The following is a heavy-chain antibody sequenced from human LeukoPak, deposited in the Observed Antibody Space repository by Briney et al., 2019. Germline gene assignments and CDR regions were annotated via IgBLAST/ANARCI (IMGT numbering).Heavy chain of an antibody. CDR1: GGTFSSYA. J-gene: IGHJ5*02. D-gene: IGHD1-26*01. Sequence: SVKVSCKASGGTFSSYAISWVRQAPGQGLEWMGGIIPIFGTANYAQKFQGRVTITADKSTSTAYMELSSLRSEDTAVYYCARAKWGLVRGVNWFDPWGQGTLVTVSS. V-gene: IGHV1-69*06. CDR3: ARAKWGLVRGVNWFDP. CDR2: IIPIFGTA.